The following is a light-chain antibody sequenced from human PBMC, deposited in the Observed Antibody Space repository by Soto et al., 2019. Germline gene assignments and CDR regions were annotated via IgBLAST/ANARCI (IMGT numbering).Light chain of an antibody. J-gene: IGKJ5*01. V-gene: IGKV3-11*01. CDR1: QSVNGF. Sequence: ETLLTQSPATLSLSPGERATVSCRASQSVNGFLAWYQQKPGQAPRLLIYDVSYRASGIPARFSGSGSGTDFTLTISSLEPEDFAVYYCQHFGTSLITFGPGTRLEIK. CDR3: QHFGTSLIT. CDR2: DVS.